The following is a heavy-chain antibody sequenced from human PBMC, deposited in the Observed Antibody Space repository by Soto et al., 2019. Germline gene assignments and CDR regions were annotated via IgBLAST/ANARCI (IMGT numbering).Heavy chain of an antibody. CDR1: GFTFSTCN. D-gene: IGHD3-16*02. J-gene: IGHJ6*02. CDR3: ARDYYDYVWGSYRADGYYYSSGMDV. CDR2: FRSYSSDI. V-gene: IGHV3-21*01. Sequence: PGVSLRLSWAPCGFTFSTCNMNWVRQAPGKGLEWGSSFRSYSSDISYAASVKGRFTISRDNAKDLVYLQMNSLRAEDAAVYYCARDYYDYVWGSYRADGYYYSSGMDVWGQWMRVTVSS.